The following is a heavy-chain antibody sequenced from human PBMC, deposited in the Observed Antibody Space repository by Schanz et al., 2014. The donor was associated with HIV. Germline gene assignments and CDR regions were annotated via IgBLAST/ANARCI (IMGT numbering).Heavy chain of an antibody. J-gene: IGHJ6*02. CDR2: LWHDGTNK. CDR3: ARTSRIVIPDRDPRLSYLYGMDV. D-gene: IGHD1-26*01. CDR1: GFTFSSYG. V-gene: IGHV3-33*01. Sequence: VQLVESGGGLVKPGGSLRLSCEGSGFTFSSYGMHWVRQAPGKGLEWVAVLWHDGTNKYYVDSVKDRFTISRDNSKNTLYLQMNGLRADDTAVYYCARTSRIVIPDRDPRLSYLYGMDVWGQGTTVTVSS.